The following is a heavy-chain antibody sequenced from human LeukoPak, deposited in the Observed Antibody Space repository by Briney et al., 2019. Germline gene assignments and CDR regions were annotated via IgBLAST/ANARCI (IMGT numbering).Heavy chain of an antibody. J-gene: IGHJ3*02. V-gene: IGHV3-48*01. D-gene: IGHD6-6*01. CDR1: GFSFSSYS. CDR3: ARGWYGVAARSSDAFDI. Sequence: GGSLRLSCAASGFSFSSYSMNWVRQAPGKGLEWVSYISTSSSTMYYADSMKGRFTISRDNAKNSLYLQMNSLRAEDTALYYCARGWYGVAARSSDAFDIWGQGTMVTVSS. CDR2: ISTSSSTM.